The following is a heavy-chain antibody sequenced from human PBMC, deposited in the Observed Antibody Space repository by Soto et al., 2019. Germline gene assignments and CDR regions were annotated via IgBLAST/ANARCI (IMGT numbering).Heavy chain of an antibody. Sequence: QVQLVESGGGVAQPAKSLRLSCTASGFTFSSYGMHWVRQVPGKGLEWVALIWYDGSKKYYADSVKGRFTISRDNSKNTRYLQMNSLRAEDTAVYHCAREGYCSGGRCYRLLRFDYCGQGTLVTVSS. V-gene: IGHV3-33*01. CDR1: GFTFSSYG. CDR3: AREGYCSGGRCYRLLRFDY. J-gene: IGHJ4*02. D-gene: IGHD2-15*01. CDR2: IWYDGSKK.